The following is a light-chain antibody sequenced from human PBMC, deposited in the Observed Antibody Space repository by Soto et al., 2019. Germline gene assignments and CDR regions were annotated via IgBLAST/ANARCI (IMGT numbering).Light chain of an antibody. CDR2: DAS. V-gene: IGKV3-15*01. Sequence: EIVMTQSPATLSVSPGERVTLSCRASQSVSSKVAWYQQKPGQAPRLLIYDASVRATGIPDRFSGRGSGTEFTLTISSLQSEDFAFYYCQQYNNWTFGQGTKVDIK. CDR3: QQYNNWT. CDR1: QSVSSK. J-gene: IGKJ1*01.